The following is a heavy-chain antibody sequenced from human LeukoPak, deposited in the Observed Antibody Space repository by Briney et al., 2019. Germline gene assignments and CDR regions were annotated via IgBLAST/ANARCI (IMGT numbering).Heavy chain of an antibody. V-gene: IGHV4-39*01. CDR2: FYYSGST. CDR1: GGSISSSSYY. Sequence: SETLSLTCTVSGGSISSSSYYWGWIRQPPGKGLEWIGSFYYSGSTYYNPSLKSRVTISVDTSKNQFSLKLSSVTAADTAVYYCARLDCSSTSCYVSYWGQGTLVTVSS. J-gene: IGHJ4*02. D-gene: IGHD2-2*01. CDR3: ARLDCSSTSCYVSY.